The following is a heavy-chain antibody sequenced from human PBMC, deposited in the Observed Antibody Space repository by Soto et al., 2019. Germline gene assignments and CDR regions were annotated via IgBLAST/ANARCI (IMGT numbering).Heavy chain of an antibody. CDR2: ISGSGIST. CDR3: AKEPVGPDWYFDL. CDR1: GFTFRSYA. J-gene: IGHJ2*01. V-gene: IGHV3-23*01. Sequence: DVQLLESGGGLVQPGVSLRLSFAASGFTFRSYAMSWVRQAPGKGLEWVSGISGSGISTHYADSVKGRFTVSRDNSKNTLYLKMNSLRAEDTAVYNCAKEPVGPDWYFDLWGRGTRVTVSS.